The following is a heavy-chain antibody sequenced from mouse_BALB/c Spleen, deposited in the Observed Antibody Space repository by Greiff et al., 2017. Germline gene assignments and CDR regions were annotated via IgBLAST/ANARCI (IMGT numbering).Heavy chain of an antibody. V-gene: IGHV5-17*02. CDR3: ARALVYDY. J-gene: IGHJ2*01. CDR2: ISSGSSTI. CDR1: GFTFSSFG. Sequence: EVKLQESGGGLVQPGGSRKLSCAASGFTFSSFGMHWVRQAPEKGLEWVAYISSGSSTIYYADTVKGRFTISRDNPKNTLFLQMTSLRSEDTAMYYCARALVYDYWGQGTTLTVSS. D-gene: IGHD2-10*02.